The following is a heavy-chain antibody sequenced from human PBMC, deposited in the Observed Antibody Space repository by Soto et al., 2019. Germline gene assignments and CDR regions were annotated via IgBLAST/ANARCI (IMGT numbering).Heavy chain of an antibody. D-gene: IGHD3-16*01. V-gene: IGHV5-51*01. CDR3: ARHVGARPYYYGMDV. J-gene: IGHJ6*02. CDR1: GYSFTSYW. CDR2: IYPGDSDT. Sequence: EVQLVQSGAEVKKPGESLKISCKGSGYSFTSYWIGWVRQMPGKGLEWMGIIYPGDSDTRYSPSLQGQVTISADKSIRTAYQQWSSLKASNNAMYYCARHVGARPYYYGMDVWGQGTTVTVSS.